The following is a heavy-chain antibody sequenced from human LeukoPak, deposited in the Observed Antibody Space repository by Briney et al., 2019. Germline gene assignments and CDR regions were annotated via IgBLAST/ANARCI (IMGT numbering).Heavy chain of an antibody. CDR2: IFHSGST. V-gene: IGHV4-4*02. CDR3: ARHVLRRGPWFFEY. D-gene: IGHD4-17*01. J-gene: IGHJ4*02. CDR1: SGSIFSSNW. Sequence: SETLSLTCAVSSGSIFSSNWWSWVRQPPGKGLEWIGQIFHSGSTSYSPSLKSRVTISVDKSKNQFSLKLTSVTAADTAVYYCARHVLRRGPWFFEYWGQGTLVTVSS.